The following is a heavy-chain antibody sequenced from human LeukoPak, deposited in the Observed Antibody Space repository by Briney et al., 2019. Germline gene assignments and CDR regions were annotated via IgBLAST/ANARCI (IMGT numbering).Heavy chain of an antibody. CDR1: GFTFSNYG. CDR3: GEGHPQGNCFFYMDA. CDR2: IRYDGSTN. Sequence: AGTLSLSCAASGFTFSNYGLGWFRQAPGKGLEWVAFIRYDGSTNYYADSVKGRFAISGDTSKNTLYLQMNSLRVEDTAVYSGGEGHPQGNCFFYMDAWGKGTTVTVSS. J-gene: IGHJ6*03. D-gene: IGHD1-1*01. V-gene: IGHV3-30*02.